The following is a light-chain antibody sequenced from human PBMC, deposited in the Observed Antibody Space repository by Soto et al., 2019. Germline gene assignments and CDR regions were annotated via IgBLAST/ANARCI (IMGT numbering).Light chain of an antibody. V-gene: IGLV1-40*01. J-gene: IGLJ2*01. CDR1: SSNIGAGYD. CDR3: QSYDSSLRGVV. Sequence: QSVLTQPPSVSGAPGQRVTLSFTGSSSNIGAGYDVHWYQQLPGTAPKLLIYGNSNRPSGVPDRFSGSKSGTSASLAITGLQAEDEADYYCQSYDSSLRGVVFGGGTKLTVL. CDR2: GNS.